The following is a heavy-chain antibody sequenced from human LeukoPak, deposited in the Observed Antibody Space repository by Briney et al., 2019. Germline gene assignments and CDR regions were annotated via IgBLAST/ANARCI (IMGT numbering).Heavy chain of an antibody. J-gene: IGHJ4*02. CDR1: GFTFSYYC. D-gene: IGHD3-3*01. CDR2: IKEDGSEK. V-gene: IGHV3-7*01. CDR3: ARDRNDFWSGFFDY. Sequence: GGSLRLSCAASGFTFSYYCMSWVRQAPGKGLEWVANIKEDGSEKYYVDSVKGRFTISRDNAKNSLYLQMSSLRAEDTAVYYCARDRNDFWSGFFDYWGQGILVTVSS.